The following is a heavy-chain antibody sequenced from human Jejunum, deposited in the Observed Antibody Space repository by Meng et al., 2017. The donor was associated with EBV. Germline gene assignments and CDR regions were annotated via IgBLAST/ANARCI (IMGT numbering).Heavy chain of an antibody. CDR2: IFHAGNT. J-gene: IGHJ4*02. V-gene: IGHV4-4*02. CDR3: ARGSHYTWDV. Sequence: QGQWQGSGPGLVKPSGTLSLTCGVSGDSIISTDTWWSWVRQPPGKGLEWIGEIFHAGNTNYNPSLKSQVTMSVDTSKNQFSLNLSSVTAADSAVYYCARGSHYTWDVWGQGTLVTVSS. CDR1: GDSIISTDTW. D-gene: IGHD3-16*01.